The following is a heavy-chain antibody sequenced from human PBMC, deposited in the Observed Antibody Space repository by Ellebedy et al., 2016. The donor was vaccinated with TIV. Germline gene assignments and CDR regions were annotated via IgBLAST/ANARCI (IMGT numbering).Heavy chain of an antibody. CDR3: ARGRSGTYIHHAFDF. J-gene: IGHJ4*02. CDR1: GFTFSTYW. Sequence: GESLKISCAASGFTFSTYWMSWVRQAPGKGLEWVSGFGLSGDTTYYADSVKGRFTISRDNSKNTLYLQMNSLRAEDTAIYFCARGRSGTYIHHAFDFWGQGILVTVSS. CDR2: FGLSGDTT. V-gene: IGHV3-23*01. D-gene: IGHD3-16*01.